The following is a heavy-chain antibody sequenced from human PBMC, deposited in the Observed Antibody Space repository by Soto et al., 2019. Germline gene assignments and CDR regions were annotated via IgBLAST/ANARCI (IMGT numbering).Heavy chain of an antibody. J-gene: IGHJ6*02. V-gene: IGHV1-3*01. Sequence: ASVKVSCQASGYTFTSYAMHWVRQAPGQRLEWMGWINAGNGNTKYSQKFQGRVTITRDTSASTAYMALSSLRSEDTAVYYCASDNVIPEESGYDDVYYGMDVWGQGTTVTGSS. D-gene: IGHD5-12*01. CDR3: ASDNVIPEESGYDDVYYGMDV. CDR1: GYTFTSYA. CDR2: INAGNGNT.